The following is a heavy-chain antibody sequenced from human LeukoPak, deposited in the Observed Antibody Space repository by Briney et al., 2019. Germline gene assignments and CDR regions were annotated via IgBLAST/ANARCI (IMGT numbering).Heavy chain of an antibody. J-gene: IGHJ1*01. CDR3: AKEYSSTWYWSGYFQE. CDR1: GFIFRSYG. Sequence: GGSLRLSCAASGFIFRSYGMHWVRQAPGKGLEWVAVISYEGSNKYYADSVKGRFTISRDNSKNTLLLQMNSLRAEDTAVYYCAKEYSSTWYWSGYFQEWGQGTLVTVSS. D-gene: IGHD6-13*01. CDR2: ISYEGSNK. V-gene: IGHV3-30*18.